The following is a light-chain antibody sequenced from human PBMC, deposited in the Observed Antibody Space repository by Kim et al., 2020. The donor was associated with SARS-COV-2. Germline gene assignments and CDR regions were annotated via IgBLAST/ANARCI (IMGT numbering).Light chain of an antibody. CDR2: AAS. CDR1: QGISSY. CDR3: QQYYRGYT. J-gene: IGKJ2*01. V-gene: IGKV1-8*01. Sequence: AASTGDRVTITCRASQGISSYLAWYQQKPGKAPKLLIYAASTLQSGVPSRFSGSGSGTDFTLTISCLQSEDFATYYCQQYYRGYTFGQGTKLEI.